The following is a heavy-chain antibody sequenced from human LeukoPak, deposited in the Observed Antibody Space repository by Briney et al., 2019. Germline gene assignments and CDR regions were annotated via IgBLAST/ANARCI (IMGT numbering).Heavy chain of an antibody. CDR1: GFTFIDYY. CDR2: IGTSGNAT. CDR3: ARGRGDYSSSWYEPFDY. V-gene: IGHV3-11*01. D-gene: IGHD6-13*01. J-gene: IGHJ4*02. Sequence: GSLRLSCAASGFTFIDYYMSWIRQAPGKGLEWVAYIGTSGNATYYADSVRGRFTISRDNAKSSLYLQLNSLRVEDTAVYYCARGRGDYSSSWYEPFDYWGQGTLVTVSS.